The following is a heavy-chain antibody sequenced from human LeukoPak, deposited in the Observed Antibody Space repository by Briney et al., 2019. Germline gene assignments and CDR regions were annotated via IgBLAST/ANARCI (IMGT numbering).Heavy chain of an antibody. CDR3: ARAPPEYYYDSSGQQVAFDI. D-gene: IGHD3-22*01. CDR2: ISSSGSTI. CDR1: RFTFSSYA. V-gene: IGHV3-48*03. J-gene: IGHJ3*02. Sequence: GGSLRLSCAASRFTFSSYAMNWVRQAPGKGLEWGSYISSSGSTIYYADSVKGRFTISRDNAKNSLYLQMNSLRAEDTAVYYCARAPPEYYYDSSGQQVAFDIWGQGTMVTVSS.